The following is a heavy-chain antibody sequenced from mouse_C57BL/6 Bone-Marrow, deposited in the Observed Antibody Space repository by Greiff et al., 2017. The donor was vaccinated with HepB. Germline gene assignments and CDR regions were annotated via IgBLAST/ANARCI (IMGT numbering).Heavy chain of an antibody. D-gene: IGHD1-1*01. Sequence: QVQLKQPGAELVKPGASVKMSCKASGYTFTSYWITWVKQRPGQGLEWIGDIYPGSGSTNYNEKFKSKATLTVDTSSSTAYMQLSSLTSEDSAVYYCARPYYYGSSLYWYFDVWGTGTTVTVSS. CDR1: GYTFTSYW. CDR2: IYPGSGST. V-gene: IGHV1-55*01. CDR3: ARPYYYGSSLYWYFDV. J-gene: IGHJ1*03.